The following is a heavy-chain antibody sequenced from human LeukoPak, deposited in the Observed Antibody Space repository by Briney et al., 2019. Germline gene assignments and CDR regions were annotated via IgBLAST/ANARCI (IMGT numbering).Heavy chain of an antibody. Sequence: PGGSLRLSCRASGFTFGDYAMSWFRQGPGKGLEWVGFIRRKPYGGTTEYAASVKGRFTISRDDSKGIAYLQMNSLQTEDTAVYYCTRSAFGDYFYWGQGTLVTVSS. D-gene: IGHD4-17*01. CDR3: TRSAFGDYFY. CDR2: IRRKPYGGTT. J-gene: IGHJ4*02. CDR1: GFTFGDYA. V-gene: IGHV3-49*03.